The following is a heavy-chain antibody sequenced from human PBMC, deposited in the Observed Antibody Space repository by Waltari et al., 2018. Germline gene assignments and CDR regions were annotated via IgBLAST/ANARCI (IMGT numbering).Heavy chain of an antibody. V-gene: IGHV1-69*02. D-gene: IGHD4-17*01. CDR3: ASEGRVYGDYVNDAFDI. Sequence: QVQLVQSGAEVKKPGSSVKVSCKASGGTFSSYTISWVRQAPGQGLEWMGRIIPILGIANYAQKFQGRVTITADKSTSTAYMELSSLRSEDTAVYYCASEGRVYGDYVNDAFDIWGQGTMVTVSS. CDR2: IIPILGIA. CDR1: GGTFSSYT. J-gene: IGHJ3*02.